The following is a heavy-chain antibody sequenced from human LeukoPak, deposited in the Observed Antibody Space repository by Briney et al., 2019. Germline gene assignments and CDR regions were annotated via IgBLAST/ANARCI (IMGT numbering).Heavy chain of an antibody. Sequence: GGSLRLSCAASGFTFSSYGMSWVRQAPGKGLEWVSAISGSGGSTYYADSVKGQFTISRDNSKNTLYLQMNSLRAEDTAVYYCAKDTASSWWYLDLWGRGTLVTVSS. CDR1: GFTFSSYG. V-gene: IGHV3-23*01. CDR2: ISGSGGST. CDR3: AKDTASSWWYLDL. J-gene: IGHJ2*01. D-gene: IGHD5-18*01.